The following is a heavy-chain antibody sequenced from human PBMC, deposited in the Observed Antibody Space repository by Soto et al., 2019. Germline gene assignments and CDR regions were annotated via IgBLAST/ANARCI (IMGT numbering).Heavy chain of an antibody. CDR3: ARVQPSSIVEDNWFDP. V-gene: IGHV1-69*13. CDR2: IIPIFGTA. CDR1: GGTFSSYA. J-gene: IGHJ5*02. Sequence: GASVKVSCKASGGTFSSYAISWVRQAPGQGLEWMGGIIPIFGTANYAQKFQGRVTITADESTSTAYMELSSLRSEDTAVYYCARVQPSSIVEDNWFDPWGQGTLVTVSS. D-gene: IGHD3-22*01.